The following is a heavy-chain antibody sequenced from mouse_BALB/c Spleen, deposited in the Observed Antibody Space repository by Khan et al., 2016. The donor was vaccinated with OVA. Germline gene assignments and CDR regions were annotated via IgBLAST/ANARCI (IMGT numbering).Heavy chain of an antibody. D-gene: IGHD1-1*01. CDR1: GYSITTDYA. Sequence: EVQLQESGPGLVKPSPSLSLTCTVTGYSITTDYAWNWIRQFPGSKLEWMGHISYSGNTKYNPSLKSRISITRDTSKNQFFLQLKSVTTEDTARYYCARIYGGDFDYWGQGTTLTVSS. J-gene: IGHJ2*01. CDR2: ISYSGNT. V-gene: IGHV3-2*02. CDR3: ARIYGGDFDY.